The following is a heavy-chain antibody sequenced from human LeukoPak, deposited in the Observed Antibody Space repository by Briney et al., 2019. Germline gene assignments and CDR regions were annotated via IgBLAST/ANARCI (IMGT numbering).Heavy chain of an antibody. D-gene: IGHD2-15*01. J-gene: IGHJ3*02. V-gene: IGHV4-59*13. CDR1: GGSINGYY. CDR3: ARGKDGLLAYAFDI. Sequence: KPSETLSLTCTVSGGSINGYYWSWIRQPPGKGLESIGYIYYRGSTYYNPSLKSRLTISVDTSKNQFSLKLSSVTAADTALYYCARGKDGLLAYAFDIWGQGTMVTVSS. CDR2: IYYRGST.